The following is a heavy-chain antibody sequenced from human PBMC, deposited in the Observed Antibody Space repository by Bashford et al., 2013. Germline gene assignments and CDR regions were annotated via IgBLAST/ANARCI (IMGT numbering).Heavy chain of an antibody. CDR2: IIPIFGTA. J-gene: IGHJ6*02. CDR1: GGTFSSYA. CDR3: AKGAVVVNHYYYYGMDV. V-gene: IGHV1-69*13. Sequence: SVKVSCKASGGTFSSYAISWVRQAPGQGLEWMGGIIPIFGTANYAQKFQGRVTITADESTSTAYMELSSLRSEDTAVYYCAKGAVVVNHYYYYGMDVWGQGTTVTVSS. D-gene: IGHD2-2*01.